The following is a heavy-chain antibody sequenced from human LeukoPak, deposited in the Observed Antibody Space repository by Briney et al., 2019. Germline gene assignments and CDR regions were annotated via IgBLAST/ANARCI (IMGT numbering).Heavy chain of an antibody. CDR3: ARDCSGGSCYGAFDI. D-gene: IGHD2-15*01. V-gene: IGHV4-30-4*01. J-gene: IGHJ3*02. CDR2: IYDSGST. Sequence: SETLSLTCTVSGASIRSGDYYWSWIRQPPGKGLEWIGYIYDSGSTYYNPSLKGRITISVDTSENRFSLKLSSVTATDTAVYYCARDCSGGSCYGAFDIWGQGTMVTVSS. CDR1: GASIRSGDYY.